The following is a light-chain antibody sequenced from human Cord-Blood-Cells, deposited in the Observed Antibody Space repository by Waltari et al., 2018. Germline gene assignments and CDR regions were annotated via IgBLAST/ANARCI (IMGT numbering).Light chain of an antibody. V-gene: IGLV3-21*03. CDR2: DDS. J-gene: IGLJ2*01. CDR1: NIGSKS. Sequence: SYVLTQPPSVSVAPGKTARITCGGNNIGSKSVPWYQKKPGQAPVLVVYDDSDRPSGIPERFSGSNSGNTATLTISRVEAGDEADYYCQVWDSSSDHYVVFGGGTKLTVL. CDR3: QVWDSSSDHYVV.